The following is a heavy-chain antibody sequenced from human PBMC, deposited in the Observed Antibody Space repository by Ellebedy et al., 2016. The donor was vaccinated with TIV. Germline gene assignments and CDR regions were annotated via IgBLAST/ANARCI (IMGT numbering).Heavy chain of an antibody. CDR1: GGSFSGYY. CDR2: ITHSGST. V-gene: IGHV4-34*01. Sequence: MPSETLSLTCAVYGGSFSGYYWSWIRQPPGKGLEWIGEITHSGSTNYNPSLKRRVTISVDTSKNQFSLNLSSVTAADTAVYYCARGLARDYWGQGTLVTVSS. CDR3: ARGLARDY. J-gene: IGHJ4*02.